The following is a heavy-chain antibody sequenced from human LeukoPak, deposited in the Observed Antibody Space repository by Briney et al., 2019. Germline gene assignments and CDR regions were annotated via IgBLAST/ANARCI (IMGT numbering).Heavy chain of an antibody. V-gene: IGHV3-23*01. Sequence: GGSLRLSCAASGFTFSSYAMSWVRQAPGKGLEWVSAISGSGGSTYYADSVKGRFTISRDNSKNTLYLQMNSLRAEDTAVYYCASRPVYYYDSSGYLDYWGQETLVTVSS. CDR1: GFTFSSYA. J-gene: IGHJ4*02. D-gene: IGHD3-22*01. CDR2: ISGSGGST. CDR3: ASRPVYYYDSSGYLDY.